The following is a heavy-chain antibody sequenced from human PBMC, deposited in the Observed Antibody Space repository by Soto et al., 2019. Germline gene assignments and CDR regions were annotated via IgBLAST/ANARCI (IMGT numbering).Heavy chain of an antibody. CDR3: ARALYYDYVWGSNTFDY. CDR1: GYIFTSYA. CDR2: INAGNGNT. D-gene: IGHD3-16*01. J-gene: IGHJ4*02. Sequence: QVQFVQSGAEVKKPGASVKVSCKASGYIFTSYAIHWVRQAPGQRLEWMGWINAGNGNTKYSQKSQARLTITRDTSASTAYMELSSLRSEDTAVYYCARALYYDYVWGSNTFDYWGQGTLVTVSS. V-gene: IGHV1-3*01.